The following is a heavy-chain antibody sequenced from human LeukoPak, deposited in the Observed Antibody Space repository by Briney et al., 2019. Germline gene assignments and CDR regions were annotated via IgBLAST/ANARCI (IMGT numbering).Heavy chain of an antibody. Sequence: GGSLRLSCAASGFTFSSYAMSWVRQAPGKGLEWVSAISGSGGSTYYADSVKGRFTISRDNSKNTLYLQMNSLRAEDTAVYYCAKDRCSGGSCYQTGIDYWGQGTLVTVSS. J-gene: IGHJ4*02. CDR1: GFTFSSYA. CDR2: ISGSGGST. D-gene: IGHD2-15*01. V-gene: IGHV3-23*01. CDR3: AKDRCSGGSCYQTGIDY.